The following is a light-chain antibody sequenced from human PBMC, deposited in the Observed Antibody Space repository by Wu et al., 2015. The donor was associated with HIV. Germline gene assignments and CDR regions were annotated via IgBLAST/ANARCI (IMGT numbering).Light chain of an antibody. CDR2: DTS. Sequence: EIVLTQSPAALSISPGERATLSCRASRSVSSAVAWYQQKPGQAPRLLIYDTSTRATGIPARFTGGGSGTDYSLTISSLEPEYFAVYYCQQHANWPLTFGQGTRLEIK. CDR1: RSVSSA. CDR3: QQHANWPLT. V-gene: IGKV3-11*01. J-gene: IGKJ5*01.